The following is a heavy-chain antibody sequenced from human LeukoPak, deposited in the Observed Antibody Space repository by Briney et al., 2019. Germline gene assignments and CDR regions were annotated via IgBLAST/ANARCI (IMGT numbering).Heavy chain of an antibody. J-gene: IGHJ4*02. D-gene: IGHD6-19*01. V-gene: IGHV4-34*01. CDR3: ARGRKTGYSSGWSDY. CDR1: GGSISSYY. Sequence: SETLSLTCTVSGGSISSYYWSWIRQPPGKGLEWIGEINHSGSTNYNPSLKSRVTISVDTSKNQFSLKLSSVTAADTAVYYCARGRKTGYSSGWSDYWGQGTLVTVSS. CDR2: INHSGST.